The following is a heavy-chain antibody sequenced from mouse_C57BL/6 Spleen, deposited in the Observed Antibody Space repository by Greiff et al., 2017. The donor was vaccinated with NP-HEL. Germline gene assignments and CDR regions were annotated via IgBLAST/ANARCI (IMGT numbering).Heavy chain of an antibody. V-gene: IGHV3-6*01. J-gene: IGHJ2*01. Sequence: VQLQQSGPGLVKPSQSLSLTCSVTGYSITSGYYWNWIRQFPGNKLEWMGYISYDGSNNYNPSLKNRISITRDTSKNQFFLKLNSVTTEDTATYYCARAIYYGNLGDYFDYWGQGTTLTVSS. D-gene: IGHD2-1*01. CDR2: ISYDGSN. CDR1: GYSITSGYY. CDR3: ARAIYYGNLGDYFDY.